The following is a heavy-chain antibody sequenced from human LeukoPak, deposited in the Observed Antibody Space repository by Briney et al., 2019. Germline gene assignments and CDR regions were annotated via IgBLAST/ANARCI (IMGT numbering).Heavy chain of an antibody. D-gene: IGHD2-2*01. Sequence: GGSLRLSCAASGFTFSSYSMNWVRQAPGKGLEWISYISSSSSTIYYADSVKGRFTISRDNAKNSLYLQMNSLRAEDTAVYYCAKVLGVVVPAAMVSDYWGQGTLVTVSS. CDR1: GFTFSSYS. J-gene: IGHJ4*02. CDR2: ISSSSSTI. V-gene: IGHV3-48*01. CDR3: AKVLGVVVPAAMVSDY.